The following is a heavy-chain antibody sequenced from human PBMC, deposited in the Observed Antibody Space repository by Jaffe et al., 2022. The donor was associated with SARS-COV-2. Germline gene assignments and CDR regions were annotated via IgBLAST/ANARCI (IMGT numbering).Heavy chain of an antibody. CDR3: AKGLVDCSSTSCSRYYYGMDV. Sequence: QVQLVESGGGVVQPGRSLRLSCAASGFTFSSYGMHWVRQAPGKGLEWVAVISYDGSNKYYADSVKGRFTISRDNSKNTLYLQMNSLRAEDTAVYYCAKGLVDCSSTSCSRYYYGMDVWGQGTTVTVSS. CDR2: ISYDGSNK. V-gene: IGHV3-30*18. J-gene: IGHJ6*02. CDR1: GFTFSSYG. D-gene: IGHD2-2*01.